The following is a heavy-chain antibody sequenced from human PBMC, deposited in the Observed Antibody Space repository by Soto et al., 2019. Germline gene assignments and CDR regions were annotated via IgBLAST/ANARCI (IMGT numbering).Heavy chain of an antibody. D-gene: IGHD2-2*01. J-gene: IGHJ3*02. Sequence: GESLKISCKGSGYSFTSYWIGWVRQMPGKGLEWMGIIYPGDSDTRYSPSFQGQVTISADKSISTAYLQWSSLKASDTAMYYCASAVRHCISTSCADAFDIWGQGTMVTVSS. CDR3: ASAVRHCISTSCADAFDI. V-gene: IGHV5-51*01. CDR2: IYPGDSDT. CDR1: GYSFTSYW.